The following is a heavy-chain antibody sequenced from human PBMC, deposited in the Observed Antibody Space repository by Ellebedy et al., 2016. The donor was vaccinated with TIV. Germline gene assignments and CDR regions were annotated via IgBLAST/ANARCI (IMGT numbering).Heavy chain of an antibody. CDR3: ARVRVQRGYSGSYGILDY. CDR2: ISYDGDNE. CDR1: GFTFSSYA. Sequence: GESLKISCSASGFTFSSYAMHWVRQAPGKGLEWVAVISYDGDNENYADSVKGRFTISRDNSKNTLYLQMNRLRPEDTAVYYCARVRVQRGYSGSYGILDYWGQGTLVTVSS. V-gene: IGHV3-30*01. D-gene: IGHD1-26*01. J-gene: IGHJ4*02.